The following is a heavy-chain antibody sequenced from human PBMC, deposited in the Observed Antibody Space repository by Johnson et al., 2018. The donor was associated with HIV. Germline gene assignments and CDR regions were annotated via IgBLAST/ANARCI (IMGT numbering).Heavy chain of an antibody. V-gene: IGHV3-30*14. CDR3: ASRGREIVAAGILGAFDI. D-gene: IGHD6-13*01. CDR2: ISYDGSNK. Sequence: QVQLVESGGGVVQPGGSLRLSCAASGFTFSSYAMHWVRQAPGKGLEWVAVISYDGSNKYYADSVKGRFTISRDNSRDTVHLQMNSLRSEDTAVYYCASRGREIVAAGILGAFDIWGQGTMVTVSS. CDR1: GFTFSSYA. J-gene: IGHJ3*02.